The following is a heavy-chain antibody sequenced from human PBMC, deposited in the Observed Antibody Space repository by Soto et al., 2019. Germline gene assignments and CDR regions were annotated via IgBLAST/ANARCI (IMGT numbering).Heavy chain of an antibody. CDR2: IYYSGRT. J-gene: IGHJ5*02. CDR1: GGSISSGGYY. CDR3: ARRSFSSSSSWIDP. D-gene: IGHD6-6*01. V-gene: IGHV4-31*03. Sequence: SETLSLTCTVSGGSISSGGYYWSWIRQHPGKGLEWIGYIYYSGRTYYNPSLHSRVSIAVDTAENQFSLKLTSVTAADTSVYYCARRSFSSSSSWIDPWGRGTLVTVSS.